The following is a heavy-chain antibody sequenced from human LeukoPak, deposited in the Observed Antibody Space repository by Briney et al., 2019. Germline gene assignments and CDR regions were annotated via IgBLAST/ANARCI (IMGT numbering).Heavy chain of an antibody. J-gene: IGHJ4*02. CDR3: AKDRGLVGSTPSNFDY. Sequence: GRSLRLYCVASGFTCSSYGMHWVRQAPGKGLEWVALISYDGSNKYHADSVKGRFTISRDNSKNTLYLQMNSLRAEDTAVYYCAKDRGLVGSTPSNFDYWGQGTLVTVSS. CDR1: GFTCSSYG. V-gene: IGHV3-30*18. CDR2: ISYDGSNK. D-gene: IGHD1-26*01.